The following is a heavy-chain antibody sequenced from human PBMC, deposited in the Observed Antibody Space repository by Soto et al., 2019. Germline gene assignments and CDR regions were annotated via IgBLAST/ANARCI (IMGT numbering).Heavy chain of an antibody. CDR1: GFTFSSYG. Sequence: QVQLVESGGGVVQPGRSLRLSCAASGFTFSSYGMHWVRQAPGKGLEWVAVISYDGSNKYYADSVKGRFTISRDNSKTTLYLQMNSLRAEDTAVYYCAKDLARTMVRGGQSDWGQGTLVTVSS. D-gene: IGHD3-10*01. CDR2: ISYDGSNK. V-gene: IGHV3-30*18. CDR3: AKDLARTMVRGGQSD. J-gene: IGHJ1*01.